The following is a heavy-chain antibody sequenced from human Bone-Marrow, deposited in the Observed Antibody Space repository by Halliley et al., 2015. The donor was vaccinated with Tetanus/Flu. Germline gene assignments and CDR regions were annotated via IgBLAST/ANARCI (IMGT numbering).Heavy chain of an antibody. CDR3: AKVMGALYYGDYCFDS. CDR2: ISGGGVNT. Sequence: ISGGGVNTYSADSVRGRLTISRDNSKNTLYLQLNSLRAEDTAVYYCAKVMGALYYGDYCFDSWGQGTLVSVSS. J-gene: IGHJ4*02. D-gene: IGHD4-17*01. V-gene: IGHV3-23*01.